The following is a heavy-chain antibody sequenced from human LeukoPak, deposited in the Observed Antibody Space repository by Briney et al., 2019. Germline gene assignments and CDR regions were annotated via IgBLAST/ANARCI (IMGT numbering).Heavy chain of an antibody. CDR2: IYHSGST. D-gene: IGHD5-24*01. CDR3: ARLRNRVEMANNKGAFDI. V-gene: IGHV4-38-2*02. J-gene: IGHJ3*02. Sequence: SETLSLTCTVSGYSISSGYYWGWIRQPPGRGLEWIGSIYHSGSTYYNPSLKSRVTISVDTSKNQFSLKLNSVTAADTAVYYCARLRNRVEMANNKGAFDIWGQGTMVTVSS. CDR1: GYSISSGYY.